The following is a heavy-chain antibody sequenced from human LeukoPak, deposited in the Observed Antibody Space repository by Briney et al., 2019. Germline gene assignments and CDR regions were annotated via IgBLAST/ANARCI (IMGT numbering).Heavy chain of an antibody. CDR2: IYYSGST. Sequence: SETLSLTCTVSGGSISSYYWSWIRQPPGKGLEWIGYIYYSGSTYYNPSLKSRVTISVDTSKNQFSLKLSSVTAADTAVYYCARTGYSSSWESGYYYYMDVWGKGTTVTVSS. CDR1: GGSISSYY. CDR3: ARTGYSSSWESGYYYYMDV. V-gene: IGHV4-59*08. D-gene: IGHD6-13*01. J-gene: IGHJ6*03.